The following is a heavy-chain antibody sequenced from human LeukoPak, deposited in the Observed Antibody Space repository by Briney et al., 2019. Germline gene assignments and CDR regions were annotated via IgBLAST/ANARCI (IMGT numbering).Heavy chain of an antibody. CDR2: ILPIFGSA. D-gene: IGHD3-22*01. CDR1: GDIFSSYT. CDR3: ARARYYYDSSGYGYFDL. Sequence: ASVEVSCKASGDIFSSYTLSWVRQAPGQGLEWMGGILPIFGSANYAQKFQGRVTISAGESTSTAYMELRSLRSEDTAVYYCARARYYYDSSGYGYFDLWGRGTLVTVSS. V-gene: IGHV1-69*13. J-gene: IGHJ2*01.